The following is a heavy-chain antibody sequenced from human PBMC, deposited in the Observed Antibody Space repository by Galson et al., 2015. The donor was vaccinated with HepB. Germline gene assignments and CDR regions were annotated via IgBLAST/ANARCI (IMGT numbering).Heavy chain of an antibody. CDR3: TTGTLWFGEFPVDDDFDV. Sequence: SLRLSCAASGFTFTNAWMSWVRQAPGQGPEWVARIKSKTDGGTRDYSAPVKGRFTISRDDSKNILFLQMSSLKSEDTAVYYCTTGTLWFGEFPVDDDFDVWGRGTMVTVSA. CDR1: GFTFTNAW. CDR2: IKSKTDGGTR. D-gene: IGHD3-10*01. J-gene: IGHJ3*01. V-gene: IGHV3-15*01.